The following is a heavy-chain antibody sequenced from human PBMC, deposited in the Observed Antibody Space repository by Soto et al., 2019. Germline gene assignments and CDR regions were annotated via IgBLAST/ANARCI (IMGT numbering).Heavy chain of an antibody. CDR3: ARSLYGDYGIDYYYYGMDV. CDR1: GYTFTSYA. Sequence: ASVKVSCTASGYTFTSYAMHWVRQAPGQRLEWMGWINAGNGNTKYSQKFQGRVTITRDTSASTAYMELSSLRSEDTAVYYCARSLYGDYGIDYYYYGMDVWGQGTTVTVSS. CDR2: INAGNGNT. V-gene: IGHV1-3*01. D-gene: IGHD4-17*01. J-gene: IGHJ6*02.